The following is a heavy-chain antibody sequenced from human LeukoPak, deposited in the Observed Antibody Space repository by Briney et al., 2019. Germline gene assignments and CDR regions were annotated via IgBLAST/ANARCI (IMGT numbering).Heavy chain of an antibody. CDR1: GFTVSSNY. V-gene: IGHV3-66*01. D-gene: IGHD3-22*01. Sequence: GGSLRLSCAASGFTVSSNYMSWVRQAPGKGLEWVSIIYSGGSTYYADSVKGRFTISRDNSKNTLYLQMNSLRAEDTAVYYCARDLAYYYDSSGYYPIFDYWGQGTLVTVSS. CDR2: IYSGGST. CDR3: ARDLAYYYDSSGYYPIFDY. J-gene: IGHJ4*02.